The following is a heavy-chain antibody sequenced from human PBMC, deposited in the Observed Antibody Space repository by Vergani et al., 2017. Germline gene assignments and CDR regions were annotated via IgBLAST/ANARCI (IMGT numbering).Heavy chain of an antibody. J-gene: IGHJ5*02. CDR2: IHYSGRT. Sequence: QVQLQESGPGLVKPSQTLSLPCTVSGGSISGGDFFWSWIRQPPGKGLEWVGYIHYSGRTYYNPSLKSRISISVDTSKNQFSLKLSSVTAADTAVYYCARATYYYGSGSYPWFDPWGQGTLVTVSS. CDR3: ARATYYYGSGSYPWFDP. CDR1: GGSISGGDFF. V-gene: IGHV4-30-4*08. D-gene: IGHD3-10*01.